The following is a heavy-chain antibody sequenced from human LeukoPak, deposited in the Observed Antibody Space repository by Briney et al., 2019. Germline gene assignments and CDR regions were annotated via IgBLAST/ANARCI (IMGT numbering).Heavy chain of an antibody. D-gene: IGHD6-19*01. CDR2: ISAYNGNT. CDR3: ARERSGWPPDY. V-gene: IGHV1-18*01. CDR1: GYTFTSFG. Sequence: ASVKVSCKASGYTFTSFGISWVRQAPGQGLEWMGWISAYNGNTDYAQKFQGRVTITKDTSTSTVYMELRSLRSDDTAVYYCARERSGWPPDYWGQGTLVTVSS. J-gene: IGHJ4*02.